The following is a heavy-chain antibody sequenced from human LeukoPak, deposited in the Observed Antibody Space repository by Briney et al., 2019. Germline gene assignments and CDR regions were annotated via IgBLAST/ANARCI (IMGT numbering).Heavy chain of an antibody. CDR2: IHTSGST. V-gene: IGHV4-4*07. CDR1: GNSISSYY. J-gene: IGHJ4*02. D-gene: IGHD3-22*01. Sequence: SETLSLTCTVSGNSISSYYWSWIRQPAGKGLEWIGRIHTSGSTNYNSSLKSRVTMSVDMSKNQFSLKLSSVTAADTAVYYCARITMIVVARDYWGQGTLVTVSS. CDR3: ARITMIVVARDY.